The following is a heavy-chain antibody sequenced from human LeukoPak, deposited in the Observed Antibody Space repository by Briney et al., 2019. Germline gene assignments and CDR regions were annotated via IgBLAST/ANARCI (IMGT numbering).Heavy chain of an antibody. Sequence: SETLSLTCPVSGGSISSYYWSWIRQPPGKGLEWIGYIYYSGSTNYNPSLKSRVTMSVDTSKNQFSLRLSSVTAADTAVYYCARGTSIVAGVIGYWGQGTQVTVSS. CDR1: GGSISSYY. V-gene: IGHV4-59*01. J-gene: IGHJ4*02. CDR2: IYYSGST. CDR3: ARGTSIVAGVIGY. D-gene: IGHD1-26*01.